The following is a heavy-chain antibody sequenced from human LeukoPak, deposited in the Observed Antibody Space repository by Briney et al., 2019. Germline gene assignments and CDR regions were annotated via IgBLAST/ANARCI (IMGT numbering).Heavy chain of an antibody. J-gene: IGHJ4*02. CDR3: ARESTVTGGISYFDY. D-gene: IGHD4-17*01. CDR1: GFTFSSYS. V-gene: IGHV3-21*01. Sequence: GSLRLSCAASGFTFSSYSMNWVRQAPGKGLEWVSSISSSSSYIYYADSVKGRFTISRDNAKNSLYLQMNSLRAEVTAVYYCARESTVTGGISYFDYWGQGTLVTVSS. CDR2: ISSSSSYI.